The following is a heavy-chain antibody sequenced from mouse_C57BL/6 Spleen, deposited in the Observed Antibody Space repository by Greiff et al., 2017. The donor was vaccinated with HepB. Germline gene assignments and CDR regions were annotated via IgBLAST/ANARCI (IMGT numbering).Heavy chain of an antibody. Sequence: QVQLKESGAELARPGASVKMSCKASGYTFTSYTMHWVKQRPGQGLEWIGYINPSSGYTKYNQKFKDKATLTADKSSSTAYMQLSSLTSEDSAVYYCAAYYYGSYFDYWGQGTTLTVSS. V-gene: IGHV1-4*01. J-gene: IGHJ2*01. D-gene: IGHD1-1*01. CDR2: INPSSGYT. CDR1: GYTFTSYT. CDR3: AAYYYGSYFDY.